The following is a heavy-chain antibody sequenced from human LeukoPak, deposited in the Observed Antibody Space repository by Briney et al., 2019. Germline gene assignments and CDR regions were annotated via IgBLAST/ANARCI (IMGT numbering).Heavy chain of an antibody. Sequence: SETLSLTCTVSGDSLNTYYWTWIRQTPGKELEWIGLVASSGTSNYNPSLKSRVSISIDTSKNQFSLALTSVTPADTAVYYCARVVRGVVTSNWFDPWGQGTLVSVSS. CDR3: ARVVRGVVTSNWFDP. D-gene: IGHD2-21*02. CDR2: VASSGTS. J-gene: IGHJ5*02. CDR1: GDSLNTYY. V-gene: IGHV4-59*01.